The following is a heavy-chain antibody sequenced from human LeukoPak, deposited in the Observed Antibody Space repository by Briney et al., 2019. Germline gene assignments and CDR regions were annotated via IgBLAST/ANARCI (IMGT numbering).Heavy chain of an antibody. D-gene: IGHD5-18*01. CDR1: GGSISSSSYY. V-gene: IGHV4-39*01. CDR2: IYYSGST. Sequence: SETLSLTCTVSGGSISSSSYYWGWIRQPPGKGLEWIGSIYYSGSTYYNPSLKSRVTISVDTSKNQFSLKLSSVTAADTAVYYCARQSAPGYSYDTRRWEIDYWGKEPLVTVSS. CDR3: ARQSAPGYSYDTRRWEIDY. J-gene: IGHJ4*02.